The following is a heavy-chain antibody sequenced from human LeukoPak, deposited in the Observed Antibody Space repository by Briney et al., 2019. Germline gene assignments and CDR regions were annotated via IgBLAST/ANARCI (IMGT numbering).Heavy chain of an antibody. J-gene: IGHJ4*02. D-gene: IGHD4-23*01. Sequence: SETLSLTCTVSGGSVSSGSYYWSWIRQPPGKGPEWIGYIYYSGSTNYNPSLKSRVTISVDTSKNQFSLKLSSVTAADTAVYYCARDDFYGGKSYWGQGTLVTVSS. V-gene: IGHV4-61*01. CDR1: GGSVSSGSYY. CDR2: IYYSGST. CDR3: ARDDFYGGKSY.